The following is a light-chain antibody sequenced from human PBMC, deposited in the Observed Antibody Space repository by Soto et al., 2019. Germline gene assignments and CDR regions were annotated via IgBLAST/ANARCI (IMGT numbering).Light chain of an antibody. Sequence: ENVLTQSPGTLSLSNGERATLSCRASQIVSRNYLVWYQQNPGQAPRLLIYGASTRATGIPARFSGSGSGTEFTLTISSLQSEDFAVYYCQQYNNWWTFGQGTKVDIK. CDR3: QQYNNWWT. J-gene: IGKJ1*01. CDR2: GAS. V-gene: IGKV3-15*01. CDR1: QIVSRN.